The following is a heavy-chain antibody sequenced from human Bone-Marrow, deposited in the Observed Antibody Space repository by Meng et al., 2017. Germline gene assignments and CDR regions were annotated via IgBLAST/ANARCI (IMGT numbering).Heavy chain of an antibody. Sequence: GESLKISCAASGFTFSSYSMNWVRQAPGKGLEWVSSISSSSYIYYADSVKGRFTISRDNAKNSLYLQMNSLRAEDTAVYYCARNSVADDAFDIWGQGTMVTVSS. CDR1: GFTFSSYS. CDR3: ARNSVADDAFDI. D-gene: IGHD2-15*01. V-gene: IGHV3-21*01. J-gene: IGHJ3*02. CDR2: ISSSSYI.